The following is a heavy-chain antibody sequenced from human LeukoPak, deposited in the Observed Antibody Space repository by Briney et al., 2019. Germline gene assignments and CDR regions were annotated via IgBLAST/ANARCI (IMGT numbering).Heavy chain of an antibody. Sequence: GESLKISCKVSGYNFINYWIAWVRQMPGKGLEWMGIIYPGDSDTRYSPSFQGQVTISADKSISTAYLQWSSLKASDTAMYFCARHGDPGGRIQLWLPAWGQGTLVTVSS. D-gene: IGHD5-18*01. V-gene: IGHV5-51*01. CDR3: ARHGDPGGRIQLWLPA. CDR2: IYPGDSDT. CDR1: GYNFINYW. J-gene: IGHJ4*02.